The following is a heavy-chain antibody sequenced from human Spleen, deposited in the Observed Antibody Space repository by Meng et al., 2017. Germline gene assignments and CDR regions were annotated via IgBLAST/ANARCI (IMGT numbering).Heavy chain of an antibody. J-gene: IGHJ4*02. Sequence: QVQPVQSGPEVKKPGAPVKVSCKASGYTFTGYGVSWVGQAPGQGLEWMAWLGAHDGDTSHAPKFQGRVTVSADRPTATAYMELRSLRSDDTAVYYCARGTPGRSYSDYWGQGTLVTVSS. CDR1: GYTFTGYG. D-gene: IGHD3-10*01. CDR3: ARGTPGRSYSDY. V-gene: IGHV1-18*01. CDR2: LGAHDGDT.